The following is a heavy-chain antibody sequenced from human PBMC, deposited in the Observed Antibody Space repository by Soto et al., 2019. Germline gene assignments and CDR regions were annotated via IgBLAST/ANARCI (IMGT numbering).Heavy chain of an antibody. CDR1: GDSIASDANY. V-gene: IGHV4-30-4*01. CDR2: IYHRGSA. D-gene: IGHD1-20*01. Sequence: QVQLQESGPGLVKPSQTLSLTCTVSGDSIASDANYWAWMRQPPGKGLEWIGYIYHRGSAYYNPSLKSRISTAFDTSKSQLSLNLTSVTAADTAVYYCSRVPIITPGGFDIWGLGTMVTVSS. J-gene: IGHJ3*02. CDR3: SRVPIITPGGFDI.